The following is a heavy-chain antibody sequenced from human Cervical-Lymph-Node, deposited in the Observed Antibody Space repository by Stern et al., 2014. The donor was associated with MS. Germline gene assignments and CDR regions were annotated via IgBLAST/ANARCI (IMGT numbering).Heavy chain of an antibody. CDR1: GYIFTNYY. Sequence: VQLVESGAEVKKPGASVKVSCKASGYIFTNYYLHWVRQAPGQGLEWMGIIKPSGGSTSYAQTFQGRVTMTRDTSTSTVYMELSSLTSEDTAVYYCAKEGRRDSSGDDCGMDVWGQGTTVTVSS. J-gene: IGHJ6*02. CDR2: IKPSGGST. CDR3: AKEGRRDSSGDDCGMDV. D-gene: IGHD3-22*01. V-gene: IGHV1-46*01.